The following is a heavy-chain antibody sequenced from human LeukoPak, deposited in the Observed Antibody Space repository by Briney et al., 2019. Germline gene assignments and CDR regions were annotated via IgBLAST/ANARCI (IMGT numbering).Heavy chain of an antibody. J-gene: IGHJ4*02. CDR3: AKGVYSSSLYYFDY. D-gene: IGHD6-13*01. CDR1: GFTFDDYA. CDR2: ISWNSGSI. V-gene: IGHV3-9*01. Sequence: GRSLRLSCAASGFTFDDYAMHWVRQAPGKGLEWVSGISWNSGSIGYADSVKGRFTISRDNAKNSLYLQMNSLRAEDTALYYCAKGVYSSSLYYFDYWGQGTLVTVSS.